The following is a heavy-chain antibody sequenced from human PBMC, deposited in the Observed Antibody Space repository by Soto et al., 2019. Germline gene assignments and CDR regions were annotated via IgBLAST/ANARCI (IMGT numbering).Heavy chain of an antibody. V-gene: IGHV3-30*18. CDR3: AKSIAVAGTSDYLSFFYMDV. Sequence: GGSLRLSCAASGFTFSSYGMHWVRQAPGKGLEWVAVISYDGSNKYYADSVKGRFTISRDNSKNTLYLQMNSLRAEDTAVYYCAKSIAVAGTSDYLSFFYMDVWGKGTTVTVSS. D-gene: IGHD6-19*01. J-gene: IGHJ6*03. CDR2: ISYDGSNK. CDR1: GFTFSSYG.